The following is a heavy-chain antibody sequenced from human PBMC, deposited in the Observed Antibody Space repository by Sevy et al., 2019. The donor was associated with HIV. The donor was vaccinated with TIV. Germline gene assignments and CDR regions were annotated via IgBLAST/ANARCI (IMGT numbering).Heavy chain of an antibody. CDR1: GFTFNSYW. CDR3: AREGSPYDTYYYYYGMDV. V-gene: IGHV3-7*01. Sequence: GGSLRLSCAASGFTFNSYWMSWVRQAPGKGLEWVANIQQDGSEKYYVDSVKGRFTISRDNSKNSLFLQMNTLRAEDTAVYYCAREGSPYDTYYYYYGMDVWGQGTTVTVSS. J-gene: IGHJ6*02. D-gene: IGHD5-12*01. CDR2: IQQDGSEK.